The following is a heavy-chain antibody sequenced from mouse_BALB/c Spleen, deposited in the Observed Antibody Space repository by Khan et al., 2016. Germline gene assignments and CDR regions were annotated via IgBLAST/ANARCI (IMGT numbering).Heavy chain of an antibody. CDR1: GHTFTNYW. Sequence: QVQLKESGAELAKPGASVKMSCKASGHTFTNYWMNWLKQRPGQGLEWIGYINPSAGYTDYNQKFKDKATLTADKSSSTVDMQLRSLTSEDSAVYGWSRIEGSDVVDYLGQGTTLTVSS. CDR2: INPSAGYT. J-gene: IGHJ2*01. V-gene: IGHV1-7*01. D-gene: IGHD2-13*01. CDR3: SRIEGSDVVDY.